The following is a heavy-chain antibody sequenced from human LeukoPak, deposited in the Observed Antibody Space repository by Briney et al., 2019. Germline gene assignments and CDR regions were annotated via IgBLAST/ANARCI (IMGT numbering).Heavy chain of an antibody. D-gene: IGHD1-26*01. V-gene: IGHV3-23*01. CDR1: GFTFSSYA. CDR2: ISGSGGST. J-gene: IGHJ4*02. CDR3: AKCRVVGATTPFDY. Sequence: GGSLRLSCAASGFTFSSYAMSWVRQAPGKGLEWVSGISGSGGSTYCADSVKGRFTISRDNSKNTLYLQMNSLRAEDTAVYYCAKCRVVGATTPFDYWGQGTLVTVSS.